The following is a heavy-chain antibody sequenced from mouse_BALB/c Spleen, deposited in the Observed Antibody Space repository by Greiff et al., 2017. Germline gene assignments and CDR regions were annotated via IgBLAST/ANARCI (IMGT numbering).Heavy chain of an antibody. CDR1: GFAFSSYD. Sequence: EVKLVESGGGLVKPGGSLKLSCAASGFAFSSYDMSWVRQTPEKRLEWVAYISSGGGSTYYPDTVKGRFTISRDNAKNTLYLQMSSLKSEDTAMYYCASLLTGMFAYWGQGTLVTVSA. CDR3: ASLLTGMFAY. D-gene: IGHD4-1*01. V-gene: IGHV5-12-1*01. CDR2: ISSGGGST. J-gene: IGHJ3*01.